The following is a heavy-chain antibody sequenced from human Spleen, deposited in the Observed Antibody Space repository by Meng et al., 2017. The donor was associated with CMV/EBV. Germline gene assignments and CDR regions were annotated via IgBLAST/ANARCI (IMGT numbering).Heavy chain of an antibody. D-gene: IGHD2-2*01. J-gene: IGHJ6*02. V-gene: IGHV1-2*02. CDR2: INPNSGGT. CDR3: ARSVCSSTSCYYYGMDV. Sequence: ASVKVSCKASGYNFTSYYMHWVRQAPGQGLEWMGIINPNSGGTNYAQKFQGRVTMTRDTSISTAYMELSRLRSDDTAVYYCARSVCSSTSCYYYGMDVWGQGTTVTVSS. CDR1: GYNFTSYY.